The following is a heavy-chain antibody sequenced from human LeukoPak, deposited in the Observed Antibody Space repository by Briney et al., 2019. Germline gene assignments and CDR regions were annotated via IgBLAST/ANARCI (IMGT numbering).Heavy chain of an antibody. J-gene: IGHJ4*02. CDR1: GFTFSDYS. V-gene: IGHV3-11*01. CDR3: AISGGNSPVDY. CDR2: ITSGDTAI. Sequence: GGSLRLSCAASGFTFSDYSMSWIRQAPGKGLEWVSYITSGDTAIYYADSVKGRFTISRDNAKNSLFLQMNSLRAEDTAVYYCAISGGNSPVDYWGQGTLVTFSS. D-gene: IGHD3-10*01.